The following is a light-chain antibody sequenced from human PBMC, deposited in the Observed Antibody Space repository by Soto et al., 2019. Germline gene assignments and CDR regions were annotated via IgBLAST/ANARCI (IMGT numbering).Light chain of an antibody. CDR1: SSDVGSYNC. Sequence: QSVLTQPPSASGSPGQSATISCTGTSSDVGSYNCVSWYQQHPGKAPKLMIYEVSKRPSGVPDRFSGSKSGNTASLTVSWLQAEDEADYYCSSYAGSNNFPYVFGTGTKVTVL. CDR2: EVS. J-gene: IGLJ1*01. V-gene: IGLV2-8*01. CDR3: SSYAGSNNFPYV.